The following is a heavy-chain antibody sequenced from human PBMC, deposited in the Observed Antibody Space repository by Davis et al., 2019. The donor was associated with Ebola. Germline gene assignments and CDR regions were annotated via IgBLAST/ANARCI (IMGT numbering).Heavy chain of an antibody. J-gene: IGHJ3*02. CDR1: GFTFSSYS. Sequence: PGGSLRLSCAASGFTFSSYSMNWVRQAPGKGLEWVSAISGSGGSTYYADSVKGRFTISRDNSKNTLYLQMNSPRAEDTAVYYCAKDAVWFGEPGAFDIWGQGTMVTVSS. CDR2: ISGSGGST. CDR3: AKDAVWFGEPGAFDI. D-gene: IGHD3-10*01. V-gene: IGHV3-23*01.